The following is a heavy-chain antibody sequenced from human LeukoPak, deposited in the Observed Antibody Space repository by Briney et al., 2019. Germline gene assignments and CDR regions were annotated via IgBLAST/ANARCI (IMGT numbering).Heavy chain of an antibody. CDR2: ISSSSSYI. CDR3: ARDFQDYYGSGSLYYYYGMDV. V-gene: IGHV3-21*01. J-gene: IGHJ6*02. Sequence: GGSLRLSCAASGFTFSSYSMNWVRQAPGKGLEWVSSISSSSSYIYYADSVKGRFTISRDNAKNSLYLQMNSLRAEDTAVYYCARDFQDYYGSGSLYYYYGMDVWGQGTTVTVSS. CDR1: GFTFSSYS. D-gene: IGHD3-10*01.